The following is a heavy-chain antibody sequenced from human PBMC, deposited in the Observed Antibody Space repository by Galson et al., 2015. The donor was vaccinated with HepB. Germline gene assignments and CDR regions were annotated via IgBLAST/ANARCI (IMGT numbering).Heavy chain of an antibody. CDR3: ARGWVYSAMVNRHLDY. Sequence: QSGAEVTKPGESLKISCKGSGYSFTSYWIGWVRQMPGKGLEWMGIIYPGDSDTRYSPSFQGQVTISADKSISTAYLQWSSLKASDTAMYYCARGWVYSAMVNRHLDYWGQGTLVTVSS. CDR1: GYSFTSYW. CDR2: IYPGDSDT. D-gene: IGHD5-18*01. J-gene: IGHJ4*02. V-gene: IGHV5-51*01.